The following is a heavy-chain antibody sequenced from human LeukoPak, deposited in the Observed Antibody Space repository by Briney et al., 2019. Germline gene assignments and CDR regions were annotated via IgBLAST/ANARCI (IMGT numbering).Heavy chain of an antibody. CDR2: IYYSGST. J-gene: IGHJ4*02. D-gene: IGHD2-15*01. Sequence: SETLSLTCTVSGGSISSSSYYWGWIRQPPGKGLEWIGSIYYSGSTYYNPSLKSRVTISVDTSKNQFSLKLSSVTAADTAVYYCARRSLGGSLDYWGQGTLVTVSS. V-gene: IGHV4-39*07. CDR1: GGSISSSSYY. CDR3: ARRSLGGSLDY.